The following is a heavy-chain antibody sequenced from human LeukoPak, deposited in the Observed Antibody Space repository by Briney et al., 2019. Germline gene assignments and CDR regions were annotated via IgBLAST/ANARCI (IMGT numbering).Heavy chain of an antibody. CDR3: ARRAALGMRYFDS. Sequence: GESLKIPCKGSGYSFTSYWIGWVRQMPGKGLEWMAIIYCDGSKITYSPSFQSQVTISVDKSISTAYLQWSSLKASDTAIYFCARRAALGMRYFDSWGQGVLLTVSS. CDR1: GYSFTSYW. J-gene: IGHJ4*02. V-gene: IGHV5-51*01. CDR2: IYCDGSKI. D-gene: IGHD3-16*01.